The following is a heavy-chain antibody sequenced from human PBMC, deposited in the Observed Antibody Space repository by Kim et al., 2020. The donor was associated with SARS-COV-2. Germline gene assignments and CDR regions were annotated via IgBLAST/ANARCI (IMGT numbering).Heavy chain of an antibody. J-gene: IGHJ4*02. CDR3: ASGQPLDY. V-gene: IGHV4-31*03. CDR1: GGSIRSGGKF. Sequence: SETLSLTCSVSGGSIRSGGKFWTWIRQHPAKGLEWIGYISYSGNSHYSPSLRSRVSISLQTSENQFPLELTSVTDADTAVYYCASGQPLDYWGPGILVTV. CDR2: ISYSGNS. D-gene: IGHD2-2*01.